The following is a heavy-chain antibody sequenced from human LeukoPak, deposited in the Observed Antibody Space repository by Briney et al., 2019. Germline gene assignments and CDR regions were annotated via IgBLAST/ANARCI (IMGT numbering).Heavy chain of an antibody. CDR1: GGSFSGYY. CDR2: INHSGST. D-gene: IGHD3-16*02. CDR3: SGRLIPFGGVIGDAFDI. V-gene: IGHV4-34*01. J-gene: IGHJ3*02. Sequence: PSETLSLTCAVYGGSFSGYYWSWIRQPPGKGLEWIGEINHSGSTNYNPSLKSRVTISVDTSKNQFSLKLSSVTAADTAVYYCSGRLIPFGGVIGDAFDIWGQGTMVTVSS.